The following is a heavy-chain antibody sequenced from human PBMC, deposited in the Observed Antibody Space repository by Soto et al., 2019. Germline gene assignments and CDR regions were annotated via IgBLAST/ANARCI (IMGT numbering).Heavy chain of an antibody. CDR1: CGSISSGDYY. CDR2: IYYSGST. D-gene: IGHD3-22*01. J-gene: IGHJ6*02. CDR3: ARVLYSSGYYYYYYYGMDV. Sequence: SETVSLTCTVSCGSISSGDYYWSWIRQPPGKGLEWIGYIYYSGSTYYNPSLKSRVTISVDTSKNQFSLKLSSVTAADTAVYYCARVLYSSGYYYYYYYGMDVWGQGTTVTVSS. V-gene: IGHV4-30-4*01.